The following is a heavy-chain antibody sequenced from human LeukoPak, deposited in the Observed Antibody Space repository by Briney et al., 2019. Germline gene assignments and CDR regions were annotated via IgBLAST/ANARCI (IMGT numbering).Heavy chain of an antibody. V-gene: IGHV3-23*01. CDR2: ISGSGGST. CDR1: GFTFSSYA. D-gene: IGHD3-9*01. CDR3: AKDHDILTGSYFDY. J-gene: IGHJ4*02. Sequence: PGGSLRLSCEASGFTFSSYAMSWVRQAPGKGLEWVSAISGSGGSTYYADSVKGRFTISRDNSKNTLYLQMNSLRAEDTAVYYCAKDHDILTGSYFDYWGQGTLVTVSS.